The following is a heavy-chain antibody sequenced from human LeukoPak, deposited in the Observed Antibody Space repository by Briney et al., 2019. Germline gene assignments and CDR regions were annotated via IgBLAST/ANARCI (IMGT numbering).Heavy chain of an antibody. V-gene: IGHV3-21*01. J-gene: IGHJ4*02. D-gene: IGHD3-22*01. CDR1: GFTFSSYS. Sequence: GSLRLSCAASGFTFSSYSMNWVRRAPGKGLEWVSSISSGTSYKYYADSVKGRFTISRDNAEKSLYLQMNSLRAEDTAVYYCARGYYDSSGYYPFDYWGQGTLVTVSS. CDR2: ISSGTSYK. CDR3: ARGYYDSSGYYPFDY.